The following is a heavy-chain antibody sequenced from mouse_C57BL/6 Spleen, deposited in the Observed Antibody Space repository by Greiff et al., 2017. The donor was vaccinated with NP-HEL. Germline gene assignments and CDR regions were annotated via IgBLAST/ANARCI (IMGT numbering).Heavy chain of an antibody. CDR2: IYPGSGNT. CDR3: ARGLRRYCDV. Sequence: QVQLQQSGAELVRPGASVKLSCKASGYTFTDYYINWVKQRPGQGLEWIARIYPGSGNTYYNEKFKGKATLTAEKSSSTAYMQLSSLTSEDSAVYFCARGLRRYCDVWGTGTTVTVSS. V-gene: IGHV1-76*01. D-gene: IGHD3-1*01. CDR1: GYTFTDYY. J-gene: IGHJ1*03.